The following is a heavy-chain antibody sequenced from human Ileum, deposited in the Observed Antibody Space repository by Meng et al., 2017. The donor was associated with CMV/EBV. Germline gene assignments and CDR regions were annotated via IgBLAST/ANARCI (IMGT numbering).Heavy chain of an antibody. CDR2: IKTTTDGGTP. CDR3: TAGLGATEVDY. Sequence: EXQLVEXXXDWVKPGXSLRLAXAASGVTFSNAWMSWVRQAPGKGLEWVGRIKTTTDGGTPGYAAPVRGRFTISKDDSKSTLYLQMNSLKTEDTAVYYCTAGLGATEVDYLGQGILVTVSS. D-gene: IGHD1-26*01. CDR1: GVTFSNAW. J-gene: IGHJ4*02. V-gene: IGHV3-15*01.